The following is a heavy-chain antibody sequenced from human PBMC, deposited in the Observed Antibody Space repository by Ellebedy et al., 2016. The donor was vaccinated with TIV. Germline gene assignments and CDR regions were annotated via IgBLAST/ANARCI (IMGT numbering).Heavy chain of an antibody. CDR1: GSSFSSYA. V-gene: IGHV3-23*01. CDR2: ISARGFNT. J-gene: IGHJ4*02. CDR3: AKDYLPDYGSEISYPSDS. Sequence: GGSLRLXXAASGSSFSSYAMTWVRQAPGAGLHWVSTISARGFNTYYADSVKGRFTISRDNSKNTVYLQMDSLRAEDTAIYYCAKDYLPDYGSEISYPSDSWGQGTLVTVSS. D-gene: IGHD3-10*01.